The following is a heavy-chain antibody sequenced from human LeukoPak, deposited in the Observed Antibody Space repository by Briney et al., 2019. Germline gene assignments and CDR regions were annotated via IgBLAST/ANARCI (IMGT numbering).Heavy chain of an antibody. V-gene: IGHV3-11*01. D-gene: IGHD1-1*01. Sequence: GGSLRLSCAASGFTFSDNYMSWIRQAPGKGLEWVSHISGSGSTTYYADSVKDRFSISRDNAKNSLYLQMNSLRAEDTAVYYCARASALERWGQGTLVTVSS. CDR3: ARASALER. CDR1: GFTFSDNY. J-gene: IGHJ4*02. CDR2: ISGSGSTT.